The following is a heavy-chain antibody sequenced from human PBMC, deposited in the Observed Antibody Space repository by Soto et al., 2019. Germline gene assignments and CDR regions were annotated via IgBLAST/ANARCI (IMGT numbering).Heavy chain of an antibody. V-gene: IGHV4-39*01. Sequence: SETLSLTCTVSGGSISSSSYYWVWIRQPPGKGQEWIGNIYYSGSSFYNPSLRSRVTISVDTSKNQFSLKLSSVTAADTVVYYCARQQYGSGSYYDFDYWGQGTLVTVSS. D-gene: IGHD3-10*01. CDR1: GGSISSSSYY. CDR2: IYYSGSS. CDR3: ARQQYGSGSYYDFDY. J-gene: IGHJ4*02.